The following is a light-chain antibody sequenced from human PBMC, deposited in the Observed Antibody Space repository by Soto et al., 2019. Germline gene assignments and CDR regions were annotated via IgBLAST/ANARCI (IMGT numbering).Light chain of an antibody. Sequence: QSVLTQPASLSGSPGQSITLSCTGTSSDVGNYNYVSWYQQHPGKAPKLMIYDVSNRPSGVSNRFSGSKSGNTASLTISGLQTEDEADYYCNSYTSSRTLVFGTGTKVTVL. J-gene: IGLJ1*01. V-gene: IGLV2-14*03. CDR2: DVS. CDR3: NSYTSSRTLV. CDR1: SSDVGNYNY.